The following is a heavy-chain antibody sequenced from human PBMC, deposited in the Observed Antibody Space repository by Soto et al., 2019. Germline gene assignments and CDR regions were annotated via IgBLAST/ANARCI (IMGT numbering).Heavy chain of an antibody. V-gene: IGHV1-69*04. D-gene: IGHD3-10*01. J-gene: IGHJ3*02. CDR3: ARDPRDNASYPNVYDI. CDR1: GGTFSTYT. Sequence: SVKVSCKASGGTFSTYTISWVRQAPGQGLEWMGRIIPIFPIANYAQRFQGRVTITADKSTNTVYMELNSLRSEDTAVYYCARDPRDNASYPNVYDIWGQGPMVTVSS. CDR2: IIPIFPIA.